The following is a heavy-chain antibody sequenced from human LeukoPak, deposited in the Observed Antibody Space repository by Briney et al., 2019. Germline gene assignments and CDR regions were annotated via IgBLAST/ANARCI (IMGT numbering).Heavy chain of an antibody. CDR3: AREGSVVVTAIPTDY. Sequence: GRSLRLSCAASGFTFSSYAMHWVRQAPGKGLEWVAVISYDGSNKYYADSVKGRFTISRDNSKNTLYLQMNSLRAEDTAVYYRAREGSVVVTAIPTDYWGQGTLVTVSS. CDR2: ISYDGSNK. CDR1: GFTFSSYA. V-gene: IGHV3-30*04. J-gene: IGHJ4*02. D-gene: IGHD2-21*02.